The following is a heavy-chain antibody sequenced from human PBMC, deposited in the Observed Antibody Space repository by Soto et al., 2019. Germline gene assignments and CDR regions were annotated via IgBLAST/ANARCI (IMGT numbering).Heavy chain of an antibody. CDR1: GGVFRNYA. V-gene: IGHV1-69*01. J-gene: IGHJ5*01. CDR2: IIPVFGTA. CDR3: ARDRWGSYSFES. Sequence: QVQLVQSGAEVKKPGSSVKVSCKASGGVFRNYAINWVRQAPGQGLEWMGGIIPVFGTADYPQKFQGRVTITADESTTTAYMELTSLNTEDTAVYFCARDRWGSYSFESWGQGTLVTVAS. D-gene: IGHD1-26*01.